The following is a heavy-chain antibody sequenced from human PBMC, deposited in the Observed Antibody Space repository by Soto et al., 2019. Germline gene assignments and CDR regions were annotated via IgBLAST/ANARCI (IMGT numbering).Heavy chain of an antibody. J-gene: IGHJ3*02. Sequence: GASVEVSCEACGDRFASLDINWVRQTTGQGLEWMGWMEPSGGNSGSAQKFQGRVAMTSYTSISTAYMELSSLRSEDTAVYYCARMQRDLSGGEALDIWGQGTMVTVSS. D-gene: IGHD5-12*01. V-gene: IGHV1-8*01. CDR1: GDRFASLD. CDR2: MEPSGGNS. CDR3: ARMQRDLSGGEALDI.